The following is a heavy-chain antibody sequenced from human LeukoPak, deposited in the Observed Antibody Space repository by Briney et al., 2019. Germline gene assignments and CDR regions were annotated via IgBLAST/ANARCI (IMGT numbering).Heavy chain of an antibody. J-gene: IGHJ4*02. Sequence: GGSLRLSCAASGFTVSSNYMSWVRQAPGKGLERISYISGSNSRFYADSVKGRFTISRDNAKNSLYLQMNGLRAEDTAVYYCTRDLSTWGQGTLVTVSS. CDR2: ISGSNSR. V-gene: IGHV3-69-1*01. CDR3: TRDLST. CDR1: GFTVSSNY. D-gene: IGHD3-9*01.